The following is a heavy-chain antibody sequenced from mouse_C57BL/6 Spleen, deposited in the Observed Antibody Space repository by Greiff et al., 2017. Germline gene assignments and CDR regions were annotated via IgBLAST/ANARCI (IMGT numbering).Heavy chain of an antibody. V-gene: IGHV5-9-1*02. CDR1: GFTFSSYA. D-gene: IGHD2-2*01. CDR3: TRDGYDGGDYAMDY. Sequence: VQGVESGEGLVKPGGSLKLSCAASGFTFSSYAMSWVRQTPEKRLEWVAYISSGGDYIYYADTVKGRFTISRDNARNTLYLQMSSLKSEDTAMYYCTRDGYDGGDYAMDYWGQGTSVTVSS. CDR2: ISSGGDYI. J-gene: IGHJ4*01.